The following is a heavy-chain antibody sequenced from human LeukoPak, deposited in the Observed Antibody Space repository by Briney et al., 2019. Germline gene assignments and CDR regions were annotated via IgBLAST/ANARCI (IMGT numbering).Heavy chain of an antibody. CDR2: ISYDGSNK. D-gene: IGHD3-22*01. CDR3: AAEYYYDF. J-gene: IGHJ4*02. V-gene: IGHV3-30*01. Sequence: PGGSLRLSCAASGFTFSSYAMHWVRQAPGKGLEWVAVISYDGSNKYYADSVKGRFTISRDNSKNTLYLQMNSLRAEDTAVYYCAAEYYYDFWGQGTLVTVSS. CDR1: GFTFSSYA.